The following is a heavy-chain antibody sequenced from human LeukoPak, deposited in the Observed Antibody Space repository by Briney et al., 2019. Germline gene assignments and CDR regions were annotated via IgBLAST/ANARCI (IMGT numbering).Heavy chain of an antibody. CDR2: ISGGSTSI. J-gene: IGHJ4*02. V-gene: IGHV3-48*04. CDR3: ARTYYYDSSGYYYVAGFDY. CDR1: GFTFSTYS. D-gene: IGHD3-22*01. Sequence: RTGGPLRLSCAASGFTFSTYSMNWVRQAPGKGLEWVSYISGGSTSIYYADSVKGRFTTSRDNAKNSLYLEMNSLRAEDTAVYFCARTYYYDSSGYYYVAGFDYWGQGTLVTVSS.